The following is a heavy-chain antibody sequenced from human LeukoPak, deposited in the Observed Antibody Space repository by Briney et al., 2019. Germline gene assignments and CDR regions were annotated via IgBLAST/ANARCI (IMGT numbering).Heavy chain of an antibody. V-gene: IGHV1-69*05. Sequence: GASVKVSCKASGGTFSSYAISWVRQAPGQGLEWMGRIIPIFGTANYAQKFQGRVTITTDESTSTAYMELSSLRSEDTAVYYRARRSDSSGYHDAFDIWGQGTMVTVSS. CDR2: IIPIFGTA. CDR1: GGTFSSYA. CDR3: ARRSDSSGYHDAFDI. J-gene: IGHJ3*02. D-gene: IGHD3-22*01.